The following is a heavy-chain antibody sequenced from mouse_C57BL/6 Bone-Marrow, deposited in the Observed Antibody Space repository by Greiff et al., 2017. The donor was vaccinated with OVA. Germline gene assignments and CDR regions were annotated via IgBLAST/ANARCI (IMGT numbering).Heavy chain of an antibody. V-gene: IGHV3-1*01. D-gene: IGHD1-1*01. J-gene: IGHJ4*01. Sequence: EVQLVESGPGMVKPSQSLSLTCTVTGYSITSGYDWHWIRHFPGNKLEWMGYISYSGSTNYNPSLKSRISITHDTSKNHFFLKLNSVTTEDTATYYCARRTYGSSYDAMDYWGQGTSVTVSS. CDR1: GYSITSGYD. CDR2: ISYSGST. CDR3: ARRTYGSSYDAMDY.